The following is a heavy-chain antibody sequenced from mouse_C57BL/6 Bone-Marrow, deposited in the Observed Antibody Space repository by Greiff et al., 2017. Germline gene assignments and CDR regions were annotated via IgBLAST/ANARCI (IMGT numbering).Heavy chain of an antibody. CDR1: GYTFTRYW. CDR3: ARSFDGYWYFDV. CDR2: IDPSDSYT. J-gene: IGHJ1*03. D-gene: IGHD2-3*01. Sequence: VQLQQPGAELVMPGASVKLSCKASGYTFTRYWMHWVKQRPGQGLEWIGEIDPSDSYTNYNQKFKGKSTLTVDKSSSTAYMQLSSLTSEDSAVYYCARSFDGYWYFDVWGTGTTVTVAS. V-gene: IGHV1-69*01.